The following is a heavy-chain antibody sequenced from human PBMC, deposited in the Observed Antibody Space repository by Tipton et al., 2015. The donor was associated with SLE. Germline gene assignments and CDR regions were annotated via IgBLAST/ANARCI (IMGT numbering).Heavy chain of an antibody. CDR1: GGSISSSSYY. Sequence: TLSLTCTVSGGSISSSSYYWGWIRQPPGKGLEWIGSIYYSGSTYYNPSLKSRVTISVDTSKNQFSLKLSSVTAADTAVYYCARIARLRFGGDVFDIWGQGTMVTVSS. V-gene: IGHV4-39*01. CDR2: IYYSGST. D-gene: IGHD3-16*01. CDR3: ARIARLRFGGDVFDI. J-gene: IGHJ3*02.